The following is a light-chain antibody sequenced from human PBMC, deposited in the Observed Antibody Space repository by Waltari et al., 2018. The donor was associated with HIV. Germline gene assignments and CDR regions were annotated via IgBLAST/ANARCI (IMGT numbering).Light chain of an antibody. Sequence: QSVLTHPPSVSAAPGQKVPISCSGRSSKLGNALFSRYQHLPGAAPKLLIYDNDKRPSGISDRFSGSKSGTSATLGITGLQTGDEADYYCGTWDTSLGAGVFGGGTKLTVL. CDR3: GTWDTSLGAGV. V-gene: IGLV1-51*01. J-gene: IGLJ3*02. CDR2: DND. CDR1: SSKLGNAL.